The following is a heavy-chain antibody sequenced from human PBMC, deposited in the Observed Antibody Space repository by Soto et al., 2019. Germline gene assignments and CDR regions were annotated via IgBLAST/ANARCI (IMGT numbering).Heavy chain of an antibody. CDR3: ARDSYRYCSSTSCFGMDL. D-gene: IGHD2-2*01. CDR1: GGSISSGGYY. J-gene: IGHJ6*02. CDR2: IYYSGST. V-gene: IGHV4-31*03. Sequence: SETLSLTCTFSGGSISSGGYYWSWIRQHPGKGLEWIAYIYYSGSTYYNPSLKSRVTISVDTSKNQLSLKLRSVTAAHTAVYYCARDSYRYCSSTSCFGMDLLGQGTTVTVS.